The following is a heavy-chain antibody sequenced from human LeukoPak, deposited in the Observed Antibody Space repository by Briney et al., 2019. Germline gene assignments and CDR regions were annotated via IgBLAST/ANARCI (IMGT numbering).Heavy chain of an antibody. CDR2: INPNSGGT. Sequence: EASVKVSSKASGYTFTGYYMHWVRQAPGQGLEWMGWINPNSGGTSYAQKFQGRVTMTRDTSISTAYMELSRLRSDDTAVYYCARDNGAGNLYFDYWGQGTLVTVSS. CDR3: ARDNGAGNLYFDY. D-gene: IGHD1-1*01. V-gene: IGHV1-2*02. J-gene: IGHJ4*02. CDR1: GYTFTGYY.